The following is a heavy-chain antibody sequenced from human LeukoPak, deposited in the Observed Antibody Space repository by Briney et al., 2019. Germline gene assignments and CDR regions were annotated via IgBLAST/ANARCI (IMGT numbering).Heavy chain of an antibody. CDR2: ISYDGSNK. CDR1: GFTFSSYA. Sequence: GGSLRLSCAASGFTFSSYAMHWVRQAPGKGLEWMAVISYDGSNKYYADSVKGRFTISRDNSKNTLYLQMNSLRAEDTAVYYCARDRGIAGPLIWGQGTMVTVSS. J-gene: IGHJ3*02. CDR3: ARDRGIAGPLI. D-gene: IGHD6-13*01. V-gene: IGHV3-30-3*01.